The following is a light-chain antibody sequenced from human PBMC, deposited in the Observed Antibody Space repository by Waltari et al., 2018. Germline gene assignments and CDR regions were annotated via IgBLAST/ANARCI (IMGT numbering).Light chain of an antibody. CDR3: QHYYSSPHS. J-gene: IGKJ2*03. CDR2: EAS. CDR1: QGINND. V-gene: IGKV1-NL1*01. Sequence: DIQMTQSPSPQSASVGHKVTITCRASQGINNDLAWYQQKPGETPRVLIYEASSLQSGTPARFSGSGSGTDFTLTISSLQSEDCATYYCQHYYSSPHSFGQGTKVEVK.